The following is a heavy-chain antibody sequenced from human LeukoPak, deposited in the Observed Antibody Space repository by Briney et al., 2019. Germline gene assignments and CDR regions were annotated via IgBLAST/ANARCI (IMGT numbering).Heavy chain of an antibody. CDR2: IYHTGTT. CDR3: ARVGVFYYYDSSGPFDY. J-gene: IGHJ4*02. Sequence: SETLSLTCTVSGNSISSGYYWGWIRQPPGKGLEWIGIIYHTGTTYYNSSLKSRVTISVDTSKNQFSLKLNFVTAADTAVYYCARVGVFYYYDSSGPFDYWGQGTLVTVSS. D-gene: IGHD3-22*01. V-gene: IGHV4-38-2*02. CDR1: GNSISSGYY.